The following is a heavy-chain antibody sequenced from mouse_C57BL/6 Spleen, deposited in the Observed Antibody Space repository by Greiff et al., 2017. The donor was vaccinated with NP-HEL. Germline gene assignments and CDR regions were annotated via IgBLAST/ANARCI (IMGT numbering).Heavy chain of an antibody. Sequence: QVQLKESGAELMKPGASVKLSCKATGYTFTGYWIEWVKQRPGHGLEWIGEILPGSGSTNYNEKFKSKATLTVDKSSSTAYMQLSSLTSEDSAVYYCALGRHFDYWGQGTTLTVSS. V-gene: IGHV1-9*01. CDR1: GYTFTGYW. CDR2: ILPGSGST. J-gene: IGHJ2*01. CDR3: ALGRHFDY. D-gene: IGHD4-1*01.